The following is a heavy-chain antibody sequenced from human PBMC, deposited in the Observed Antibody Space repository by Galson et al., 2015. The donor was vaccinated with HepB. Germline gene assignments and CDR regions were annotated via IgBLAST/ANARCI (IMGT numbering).Heavy chain of an antibody. V-gene: IGHV5-10-1*01. CDR3: ARPNYWYYGMDV. CDR1: GYSFTSYW. CDR2: IDPRDSYT. J-gene: IGHJ6*02. Sequence: QSGAEVKKPGESLRISCKGSGYSFTSYWISWVRQLPGKGLEWMGRIDPRDSYTNYSPSFQGHVTISADKSISTAYLQWSSLKASDTAMYYCARPNYWYYGMDVWGQGTTVTVSS.